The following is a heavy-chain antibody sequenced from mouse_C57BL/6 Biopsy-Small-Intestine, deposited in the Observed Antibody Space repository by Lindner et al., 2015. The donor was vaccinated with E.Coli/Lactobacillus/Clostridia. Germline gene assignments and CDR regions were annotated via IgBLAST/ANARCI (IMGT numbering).Heavy chain of an antibody. D-gene: IGHD1-1*01. CDR3: AVWGLSIAVAGRTGFDP. Sequence: VKVSCKASGYTFSRYGMNWVRQAPGQGLEWMGWINTNTGKPTYAQDFTGRFVFSLDTSVSMAYLEISSLKAEDTAVYYCAVWGLSIAVAGRTGFDPWGQGTLVTVSS. V-gene: IGHV9-3*02. CDR2: INTNTGKP. J-gene: IGHJ4*01. CDR1: GYTFSRYG.